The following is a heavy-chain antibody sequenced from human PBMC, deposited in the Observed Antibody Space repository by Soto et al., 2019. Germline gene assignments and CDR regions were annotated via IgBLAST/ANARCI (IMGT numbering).Heavy chain of an antibody. V-gene: IGHV3-30*18. CDR2: SSYGGSNK. J-gene: IGHJ6*02. CDR3: AKGPLRFPDYGDYAAYSSGMDV. D-gene: IGHD4-17*01. Sequence: QMKLVESGGGVVQPGTSLRLSCVASGFTFSALGMHWVRQAPGKGLEWVAISSYGGSNKYYGDSVQGRFTISRDNSSXTXXXQXXSLRDVDTSVYYCAKGPLRFPDYGDYAAYSSGMDVWGQGTTVTVSS. CDR1: GFTFSALG.